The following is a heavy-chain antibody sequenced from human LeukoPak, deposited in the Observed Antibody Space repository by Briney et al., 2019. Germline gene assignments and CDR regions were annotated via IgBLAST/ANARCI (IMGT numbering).Heavy chain of an antibody. Sequence: GGSLRLSCAASGFTFSSYAMSWVRQAPGKGLEWVSATSGSGGSTYYADSVKGRFTISRDNSKNTLYLQMNSLRAEDTAVYYCANRPILWLDYWGQGTLVTVSS. CDR3: ANRPILWLDY. D-gene: IGHD2/OR15-2a*01. CDR1: GFTFSSYA. CDR2: TSGSGGST. J-gene: IGHJ4*02. V-gene: IGHV3-23*01.